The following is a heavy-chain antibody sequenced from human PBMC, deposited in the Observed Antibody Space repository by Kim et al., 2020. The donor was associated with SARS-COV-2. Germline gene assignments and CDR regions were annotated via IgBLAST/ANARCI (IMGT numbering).Heavy chain of an antibody. CDR3: ARGLGDF. V-gene: IGHV3-74*01. D-gene: IGHD3-16*01. CDR1: EFTFSIYW. CDR2: INGDGSHT. J-gene: IGHJ4*02. Sequence: GGSLRLSCVASEFTFSIYWMHWVRQVPGKGLVWVSRINGDGSHTTHADSVKGRFTISRDNAKNTLYLQMNSLRAEDTAVYYCARGLGDFWGRGTLVTVSS.